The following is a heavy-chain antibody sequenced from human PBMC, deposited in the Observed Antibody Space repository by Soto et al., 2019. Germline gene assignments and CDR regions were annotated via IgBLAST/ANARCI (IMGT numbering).Heavy chain of an antibody. CDR3: ARRRDFWSGPDAFDI. D-gene: IGHD3-3*01. CDR1: GGTFSSYA. CDR2: IIPIFGTA. V-gene: IGHV1-69*05. J-gene: IGHJ3*02. Sequence: SVKVSCKASGGTFSSYAISWVRQAPGQGLEWMGGIIPIFGTANYAQKFQGRVTMTTDTSTSTAYMELRSLRSDDTAVYYCARRRDFWSGPDAFDIWGQGTMVT.